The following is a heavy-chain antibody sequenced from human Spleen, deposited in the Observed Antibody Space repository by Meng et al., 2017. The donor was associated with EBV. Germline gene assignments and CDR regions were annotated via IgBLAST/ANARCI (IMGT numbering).Heavy chain of an antibody. CDR3: AREIVVEPDVSN. D-gene: IGHD2-2*01. V-gene: IGHV4-39*07. CDR2: VYYGGRP. Sequence: QRQWRGSGPGLVKPPATLSLACSVSGVSISDTYYYWGWIRQPPGKGLEWIGNVYYGGRPYYNPSLKSRVTISLDSSKNQFSLKVTSVTAADTAIYYCAREIVVEPDVSNWGQGTLVTVSS. CDR1: GVSISDTYYY. J-gene: IGHJ4*02.